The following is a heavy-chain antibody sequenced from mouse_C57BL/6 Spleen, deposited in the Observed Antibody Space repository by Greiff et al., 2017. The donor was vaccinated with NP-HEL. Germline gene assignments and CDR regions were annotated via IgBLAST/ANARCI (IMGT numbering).Heavy chain of an antibody. CDR1: GYTFTSYW. D-gene: IGHD1-1*01. J-gene: IGHJ3*01. Sequence: QVQLQQPGTELVKPGASVKLSCKASGYTFTSYWMHWVKQRPGQGLEWIGNINPSNGGTNYNEKFKSKDTLTVYKSSSTAYMQLSSLTSEDSAVYYCARSLITTVVPFAYWGQGTLVTVSA. V-gene: IGHV1-53*01. CDR3: ARSLITTVVPFAY. CDR2: INPSNGGT.